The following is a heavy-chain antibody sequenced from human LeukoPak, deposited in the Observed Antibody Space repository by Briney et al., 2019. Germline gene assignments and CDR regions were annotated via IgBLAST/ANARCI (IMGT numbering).Heavy chain of an antibody. CDR3: EKSDCGGDGCKLLNY. CDR1: GFTFSNYA. D-gene: IGHD2-21*01. V-gene: IGHV3-23*01. CDR2: VSDSGDAT. J-gene: IGHJ4*02. Sequence: GGSLRLSCSGSGFTFSNYAMSWVRQPPGKGLEWVSAVSDSGDATRYADSVKGRFTISRDNSKNTLCLQMNSLRAEDTAVYYCEKSDCGGDGCKLLNYWGQGILVTVSS.